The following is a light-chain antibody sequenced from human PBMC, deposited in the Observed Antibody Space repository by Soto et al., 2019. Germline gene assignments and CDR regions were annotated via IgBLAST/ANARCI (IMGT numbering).Light chain of an antibody. CDR2: GNN. J-gene: IGLJ1*01. CDR3: QSYDSSLSGSLV. Sequence: QSVLTQPPSLSGAPGQRVTISCTGSSSNIGADYDVHWYQHLPGTAPKLLIYGNNNRPSGVPDRFSGSKSGTSASLAITGLQPDDEADYYCQSYDSSLSGSLVFGTGTKLTVL. V-gene: IGLV1-40*01. CDR1: SSNIGADYD.